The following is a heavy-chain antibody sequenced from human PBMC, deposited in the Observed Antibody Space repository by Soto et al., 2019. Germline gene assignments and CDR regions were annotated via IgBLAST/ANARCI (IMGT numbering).Heavy chain of an antibody. CDR1: GFTFSAHT. J-gene: IGHJ6*02. CDR2: ISKSSTNI. Sequence: EVQVVESGGGLVKPGGSLRLSCVVSGFTFSAHTMNWVRQDAATGLTWVAAISKSSTNIFYANSVKGRFTISRDNAKNSLYLQMNNLRAEDTAVDFCAGGDSRVYPGMGVWGLGTTVIVSS. D-gene: IGHD3-22*01. CDR3: AGGDSRVYPGMGV. V-gene: IGHV3-21*02.